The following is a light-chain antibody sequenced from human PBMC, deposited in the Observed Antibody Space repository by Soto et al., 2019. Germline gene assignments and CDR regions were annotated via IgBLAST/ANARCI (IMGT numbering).Light chain of an antibody. V-gene: IGKV3-20*01. Sequence: EVVLTQSPGTLSLSPGERASLSCRASQSVSNSFLAWYQQKAGQSPRLLIYAASARAIGIPDRFSGSGSGTDFTLTISRLEPEDSAVYYCQQYGHSPRTFGQGTKVDIK. CDR2: AAS. CDR3: QQYGHSPRT. CDR1: QSVSNSF. J-gene: IGKJ1*01.